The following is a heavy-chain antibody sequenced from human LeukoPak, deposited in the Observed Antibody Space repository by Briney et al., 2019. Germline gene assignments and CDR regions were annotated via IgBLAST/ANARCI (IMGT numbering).Heavy chain of an antibody. Sequence: GGSLRLSCAASGFTFSSYAMHWVRQAPGKGLEWVAVVIYDGNKEYYADSVKGRFTISRDDAKNSLYLQMNSLRAEDTAVYYCARRSVVPAVTYYFDYWGQGTLVTVSS. V-gene: IGHV3-30-3*01. J-gene: IGHJ4*02. CDR3: ARRSVVPAVTYYFDY. D-gene: IGHD2-2*01. CDR1: GFTFSSYA. CDR2: VIYDGNKE.